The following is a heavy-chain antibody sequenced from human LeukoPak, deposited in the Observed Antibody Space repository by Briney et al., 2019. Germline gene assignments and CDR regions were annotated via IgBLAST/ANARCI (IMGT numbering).Heavy chain of an antibody. Sequence: GASVKVSCKAFGYTFTSNYMHWVRQAPGQGPEWMGVISPSGGSTTYAQKFQGRVTLTRDMSTSTDYLELSSLRSEDTAVYYCARDTLYSSSRINWFDPWGQGTLVTVSS. V-gene: IGHV1-46*01. D-gene: IGHD6-6*01. J-gene: IGHJ5*02. CDR1: GYTFTSNY. CDR2: ISPSGGST. CDR3: ARDTLYSSSRINWFDP.